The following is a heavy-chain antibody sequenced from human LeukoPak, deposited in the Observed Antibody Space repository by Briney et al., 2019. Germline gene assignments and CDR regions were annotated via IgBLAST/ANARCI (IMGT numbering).Heavy chain of an antibody. V-gene: IGHV3-30*18. CDR2: IWSDGNNK. J-gene: IGHJ3*01. Sequence: PGMSLRLSCAASGFTFSAFGMHWVRQAPGKGLEWVAVIWSDGNNKFYADSVKGRFTFSRDNSKNTLSLQMNSLRADDTAVYYRAKESGPYGAFDVWGQGTMVTVSS. D-gene: IGHD4-17*01. CDR1: GFTFSAFG. CDR3: AKESGPYGAFDV.